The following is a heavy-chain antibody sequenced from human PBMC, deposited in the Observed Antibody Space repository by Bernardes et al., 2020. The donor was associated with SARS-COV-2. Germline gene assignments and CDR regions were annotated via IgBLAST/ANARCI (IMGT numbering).Heavy chain of an antibody. Sequence: GGSLRLSCAASGFTVSSNYMSWVRQAPGKGLEWVSVIYSGGSTYYADSVKGRFTISRDNSKNTLYLQMNSLRAEDTAVYYCARVPVYDFWSGPSPILPYYFDYWGQGTLVTVSS. CDR3: ARVPVYDFWSGPSPILPYYFDY. D-gene: IGHD3-3*01. J-gene: IGHJ4*02. CDR1: GFTVSSNY. V-gene: IGHV3-53*01. CDR2: IYSGGST.